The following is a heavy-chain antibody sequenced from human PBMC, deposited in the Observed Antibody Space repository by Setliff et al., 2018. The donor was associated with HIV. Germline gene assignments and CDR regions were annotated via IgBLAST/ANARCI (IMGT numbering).Heavy chain of an antibody. CDR2: ISYSGST. V-gene: IGHV4-39*07. CDR3: ARSYCGGGLCFRGLDL. J-gene: IGHJ6*02. CDR1: GDSITSTNYY. Sequence: SETLSLTCTVSGDSITSTNYYWGWIRQPPGRGLEWIGSISYSGSTYYKSPLKSRVTISVDASKNHFSLKLSSVTAADTAVYYCARSYCGGGLCFRGLDLWGQGTTVTVSS. D-gene: IGHD2-21*01.